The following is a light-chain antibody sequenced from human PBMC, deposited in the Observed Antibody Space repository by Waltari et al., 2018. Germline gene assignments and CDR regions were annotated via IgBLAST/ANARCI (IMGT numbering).Light chain of an antibody. CDR1: QGISNY. J-gene: IGKJ1*01. CDR3: LQHNTPWT. Sequence: DIQMTQSPSAMSASVGDRVTITCRSSQGISNYLAWFQQKPGKFPKRLIYAASSLQSGVPSRCSGSGSGTEFTLTISSLQPEDFATYYCLQHNTPWTFGQGTKVEIK. CDR2: AAS. V-gene: IGKV1-17*03.